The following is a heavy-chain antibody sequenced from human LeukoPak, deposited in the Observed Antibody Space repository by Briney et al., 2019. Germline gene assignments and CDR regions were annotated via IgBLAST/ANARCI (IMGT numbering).Heavy chain of an antibody. CDR1: GGSMSSFY. CDR3: ARGYSSSWYYFDY. D-gene: IGHD6-13*01. Sequence: SETLSLTCTVSGGSMSSFYWSWIRQPPGKGLEWIGYIHYSGSTNYNPSLKSRATISVDTSKSQFSLKLSSVTAADTAVYYCARGYSSSWYYFDYWGQGTLVTVSS. CDR2: IHYSGST. V-gene: IGHV4-59*08. J-gene: IGHJ4*02.